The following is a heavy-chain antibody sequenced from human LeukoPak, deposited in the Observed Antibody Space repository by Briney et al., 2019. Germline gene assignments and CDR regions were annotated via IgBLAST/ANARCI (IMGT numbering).Heavy chain of an antibody. D-gene: IGHD3-22*01. CDR1: GFTFSSYA. J-gene: IGHJ3*02. V-gene: IGHV3-23*01. CDR2: ISGSGGST. CDR3: AKVGYYDSRPSGAFDI. Sequence: AGGSLRLSCAASGFTFSSYAMSWVRQAPGKGLEWVSAISGSGGSTYYADSVKGRFTISRDNSKNTLYLQMNSLRAEDTAVYYCAKVGYYDSRPSGAFDIWGQGTMVTVSS.